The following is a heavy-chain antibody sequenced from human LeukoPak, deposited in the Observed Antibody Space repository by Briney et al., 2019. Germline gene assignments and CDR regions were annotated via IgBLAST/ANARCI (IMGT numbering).Heavy chain of an antibody. CDR2: IIGGAGTP. CDR3: AKRRTTVITMDYFDY. D-gene: IGHD4-17*01. Sequence: GGSLRLSCATSGFTFSNYAMSWVRQAPGKGLEWVSGIIGGAGTPYYADSVKGRFTISRDNSKNTLYLQMSSLRAEDTAVYYCAKRRTTVITMDYFDYWGQGTLVTVSS. CDR1: GFTFSNYA. V-gene: IGHV3-23*01. J-gene: IGHJ4*02.